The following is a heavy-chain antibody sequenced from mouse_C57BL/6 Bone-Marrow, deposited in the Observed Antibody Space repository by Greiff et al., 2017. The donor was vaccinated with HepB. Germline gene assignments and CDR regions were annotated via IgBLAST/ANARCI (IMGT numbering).Heavy chain of an antibody. Sequence: EVMLVESGGGLVKPGGSLKLSCAASGFTFSSYTMSWVRQTPEKRLEWVATISGGGGNTYYPDSVKGRFTISRDNAKNTLYLQMSSLRSEDTALYYCARHTSSDYWGQGTTLTVSS. CDR3: ARHTSSDY. CDR1: GFTFSSYT. CDR2: ISGGGGNT. D-gene: IGHD1-1*01. J-gene: IGHJ2*01. V-gene: IGHV5-9*01.